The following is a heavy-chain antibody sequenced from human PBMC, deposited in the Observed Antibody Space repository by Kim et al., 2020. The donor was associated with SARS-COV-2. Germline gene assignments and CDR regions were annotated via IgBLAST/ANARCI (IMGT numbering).Heavy chain of an antibody. CDR3: ARAVRGFMSGYYYTIDV. Sequence: SETLSLTCTVSGGSISSYYWNWIRQPPGKGLEWIGYIYYSGSANYSPSLKSRLTISVDTSKNQFSLKLNSVTAADTAVYYCARAVRGFMSGYYYTIDVWGQGTTVTVSS. D-gene: IGHD3-10*01. V-gene: IGHV4-59*12. J-gene: IGHJ6*02. CDR1: GGSISSYY. CDR2: IYYSGSA.